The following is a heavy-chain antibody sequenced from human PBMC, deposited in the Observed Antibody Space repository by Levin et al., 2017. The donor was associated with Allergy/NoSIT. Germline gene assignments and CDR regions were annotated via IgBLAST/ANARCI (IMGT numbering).Heavy chain of an antibody. D-gene: IGHD6-19*01. Sequence: HPGGSLRLSCAASGFTFSSYGMHWVRQAPGKGLEWVAVISYDGSNKDYADSVKGRFTISRDNSKNTLYLQINSLRAEDTAVYYCAKDVSSGWPGEYYFDYWGQGTLVTVSS. CDR2: ISYDGSNK. J-gene: IGHJ4*02. CDR3: AKDVSSGWPGEYYFDY. CDR1: GFTFSSYG. V-gene: IGHV3-30*18.